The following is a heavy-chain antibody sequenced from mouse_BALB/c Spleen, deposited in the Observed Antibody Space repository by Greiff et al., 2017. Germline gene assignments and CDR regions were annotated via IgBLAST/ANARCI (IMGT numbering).Heavy chain of an antibody. CDR3: TRSRGDYDEAWFAY. CDR1: GYTFTDYE. V-gene: IGHV1-15*01. J-gene: IGHJ3*01. Sequence: QVQLQQSGAELVRPGASVTLSCKASGYTFTDYEMHWVKQTPVHGLEWIGAIDPETGGTAYNQKFKGKATLTADKSSSTAYMELRSLTSEDSAVYYCTRSRGDYDEAWFAYWGQGTLVTVSA. CDR2: IDPETGGT. D-gene: IGHD2-4*01.